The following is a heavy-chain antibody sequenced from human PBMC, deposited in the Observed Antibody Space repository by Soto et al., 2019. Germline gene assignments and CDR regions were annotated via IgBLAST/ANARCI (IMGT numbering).Heavy chain of an antibody. D-gene: IGHD3-3*01. CDR1: GFTFNTYG. Sequence: QVQLVESGGGVVQPGRSLRLSCAASGFTFNTYGIHWVRQAPGNGLEWVALILHDGSNEYYADSVKGRFTISRDNSRNTLYLQMNSLRAEDTAVYYCAKDCWSNGRGVVIMQPFDYWGQGTLVTVSS. V-gene: IGHV3-30*18. J-gene: IGHJ4*02. CDR2: ILHDGSNE. CDR3: AKDCWSNGRGVVIMQPFDY.